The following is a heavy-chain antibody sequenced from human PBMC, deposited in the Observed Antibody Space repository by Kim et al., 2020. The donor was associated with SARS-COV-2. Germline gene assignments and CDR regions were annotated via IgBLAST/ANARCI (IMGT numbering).Heavy chain of an antibody. Sequence: GGSLRLSCAASGFTFSSYWMHWARQAPGKGLVWVSRINSDGSSTSYADSVKGRFTISRDNAKNTLYLQMNSLRAEDTAVYYCAREVKGWLQLEMLFDIWGQGTMVTVSS. J-gene: IGHJ3*02. CDR2: INSDGSST. D-gene: IGHD1-1*01. CDR3: AREVKGWLQLEMLFDI. CDR1: GFTFSSYW. V-gene: IGHV3-74*01.